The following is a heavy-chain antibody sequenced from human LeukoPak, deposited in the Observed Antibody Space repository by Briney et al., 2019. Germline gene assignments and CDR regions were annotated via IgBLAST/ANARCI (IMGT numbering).Heavy chain of an antibody. Sequence: SETLSLTCTVSGGSISSYYWSWIRQPPGKGLEWIGEINHSGSSNYNPSLKSRLSISVDTSKNQFSLKLSSVTAADTAVYYCARHGEISSGNFDYWGQGTLVTVSS. J-gene: IGHJ4*02. CDR3: ARHGEISSGNFDY. V-gene: IGHV4-34*01. CDR1: GGSISSYY. CDR2: INHSGSS. D-gene: IGHD6-19*01.